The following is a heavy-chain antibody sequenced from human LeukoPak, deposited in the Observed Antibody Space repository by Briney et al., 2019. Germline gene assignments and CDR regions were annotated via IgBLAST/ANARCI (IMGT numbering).Heavy chain of an antibody. CDR1: GGSISSYY. D-gene: IGHD2-15*01. CDR2: IYYSGST. J-gene: IGHJ6*03. Sequence: SETLSLTCTVSGGSISSYYWSWIRQPPGKGLEWIGYIYYSGSTNYNPSLKSRVTISVDTSKNQFSLKLSSVTAADTAVYYCARDWRVVAATDYYYYMDVWGKGTTVTVSS. V-gene: IGHV4-59*12. CDR3: ARDWRVVAATDYYYYMDV.